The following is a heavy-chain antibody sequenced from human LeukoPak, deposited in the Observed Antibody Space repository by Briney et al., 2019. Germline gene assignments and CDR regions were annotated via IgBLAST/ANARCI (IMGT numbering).Heavy chain of an antibody. J-gene: IGHJ5*02. CDR3: ARGGVGATTYVWFDP. D-gene: IGHD1-26*01. V-gene: IGHV1-46*01. Sequence: GAAVKVSCQASVCTFTNYYLHWVRQAPGQGLECMGIINPSGGSTSYAQKFQGRVTMTRDMSTSTVYMERSRLRSEDTAVHYCARGGVGATTYVWFDPWGEGTLVTLPS. CDR1: VCTFTNYY. CDR2: INPSGGST.